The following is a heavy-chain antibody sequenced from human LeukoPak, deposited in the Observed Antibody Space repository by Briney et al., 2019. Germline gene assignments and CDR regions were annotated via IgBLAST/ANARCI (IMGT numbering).Heavy chain of an antibody. CDR3: ARDRAITMVRGLIKSTAWFDP. CDR1: GGSISSSSYY. Sequence: SETLSLTCTVSGGSISSSSYYWGWIRQPPGKGLEWIGSIYYSGSTYYNPSLKSRVTISVDTSKNQFSLKLRSVTAADTAVYYCARDRAITMVRGLIKSTAWFDPWGQGTLVTASS. V-gene: IGHV4-39*07. D-gene: IGHD3-10*01. J-gene: IGHJ5*02. CDR2: IYYSGST.